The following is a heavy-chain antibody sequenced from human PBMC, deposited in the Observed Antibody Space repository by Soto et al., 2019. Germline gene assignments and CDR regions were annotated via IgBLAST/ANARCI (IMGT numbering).Heavy chain of an antibody. D-gene: IGHD6-13*01. CDR2: IWYDGSNK. CDR1: GFTFSSYG. J-gene: IGHJ6*02. V-gene: IGHV3-33*01. CDR3: ARFGGGFAAAAQGGVYYYGMDV. Sequence: GGSLRLSCAASGFTFSSYGMHWVRQAPGKGLEWVAVIWYDGSNKYYADSVKGRFTISRDNSKNTLYLQMNSLRAEDTAVYYCARFGGGFAAAAQGGVYYYGMDVWGQGTTVTVSS.